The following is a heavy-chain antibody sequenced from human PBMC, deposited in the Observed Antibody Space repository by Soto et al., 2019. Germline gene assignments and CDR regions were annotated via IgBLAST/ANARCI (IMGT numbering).Heavy chain of an antibody. CDR2: INPNSGGT. D-gene: IGHD2-8*01. CDR1: GYTFTGYY. Sequence: QVQLVQSGAEVKKPGASVKVSCKASGYTFTGYYMHWVRQAPGQGLEWMGWINPNSGGTKYAQKFQSRVIMTMDTSISTAYKELSRLTSDDTAVYYCARSRLMVYANFDCWGQGTLVTVSS. J-gene: IGHJ4*02. V-gene: IGHV1-2*02. CDR3: ARSRLMVYANFDC.